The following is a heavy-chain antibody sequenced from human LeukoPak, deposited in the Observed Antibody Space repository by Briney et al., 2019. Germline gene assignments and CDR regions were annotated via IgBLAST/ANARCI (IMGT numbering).Heavy chain of an antibody. D-gene: IGHD2-21*02. V-gene: IGHV4-30-4*01. CDR1: GGSISSGGYY. CDR2: IYNSGST. Sequence: TLSLTCTVSGGSISSGGYYWSWMRQPPGKGLEWIGYIYNSGSTYHNPSLKSRVTISVDTSKNQFSLKLSSVTAADTAVYYCARGLKVLDYWGQGTLVTVSS. CDR3: ARGLKVLDY. J-gene: IGHJ4*02.